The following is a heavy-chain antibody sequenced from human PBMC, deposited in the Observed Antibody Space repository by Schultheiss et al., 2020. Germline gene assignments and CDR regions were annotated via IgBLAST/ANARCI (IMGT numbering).Heavy chain of an antibody. V-gene: IGHV7-4-1*01. CDR2: INTNTGNP. D-gene: IGHD3-10*01. CDR1: GYTFTSYA. J-gene: IGHJ6*03. CDR3: ARLGGGERNYYGSGNDQRWGYYYYYYYMDV. Sequence: ASVKVSCKASGYTFTSYAMNWVRQAPGQGLEWMGWINTNTGNPTYAQGFTGRFVFSLDTSVSTAYLQICSLKAEDTAVYYCARLGGGERNYYGSGNDQRWGYYYYYYYMDVWGKGTTVTVSS.